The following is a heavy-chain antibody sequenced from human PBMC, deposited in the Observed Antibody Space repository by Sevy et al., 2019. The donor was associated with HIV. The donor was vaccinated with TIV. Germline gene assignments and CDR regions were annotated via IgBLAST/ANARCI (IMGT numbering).Heavy chain of an antibody. D-gene: IGHD5-12*01. CDR3: ARETVSGYNL. CDR1: WFTVSTNY. Sequence: GSLRLSCVVSWFTVSTNYMSWVRQAPGKGLEWVSAIYSGGNTYYADSVKGRFTISRDNSKNTVYLQLNSLRAEDTAVYFCARETVSGYNLWGQGTLVTVSS. V-gene: IGHV3-53*01. J-gene: IGHJ4*01. CDR2: IYSGGNT.